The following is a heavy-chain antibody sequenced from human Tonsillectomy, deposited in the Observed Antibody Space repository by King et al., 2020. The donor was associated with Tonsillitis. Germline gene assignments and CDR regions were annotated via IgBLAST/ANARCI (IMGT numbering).Heavy chain of an antibody. CDR2: ISSSSSYI. Sequence: VQLVESGGGLVKPGGSLRLSCAASGFTFSSYSMNWVRQAPGKGLEWVSSISSSSSYIYYADSVKGRFTISRDNAKNSLYLQMNSRRAEDTAVYYCARDRPQWLLLHRAFDIWGRGTMVTVSS. J-gene: IGHJ3*02. V-gene: IGHV3-21*01. D-gene: IGHD3-22*01. CDR3: ARDRPQWLLLHRAFDI. CDR1: GFTFSSYS.